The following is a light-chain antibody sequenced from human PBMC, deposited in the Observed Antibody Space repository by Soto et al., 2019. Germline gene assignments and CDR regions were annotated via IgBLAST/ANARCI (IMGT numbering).Light chain of an antibody. CDR1: SSDVGGSNY. CDR2: DVH. Sequence: QSALTQPASVSGSPGQSITISCTGTSSDVGGSNYVSWYQQHPGQAPKLMIYDVHNRPSGISNRFSGSKSGNTASLTISGLQTDDEADYYCSSYRSGSTLVFGGGTKLTVL. V-gene: IGLV2-14*03. CDR3: SSYRSGSTLV. J-gene: IGLJ3*02.